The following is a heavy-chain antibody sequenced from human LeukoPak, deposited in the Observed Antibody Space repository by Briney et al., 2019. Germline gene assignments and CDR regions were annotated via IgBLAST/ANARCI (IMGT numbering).Heavy chain of an antibody. D-gene: IGHD3-22*01. Sequence: GASVKVSCKASGGTFSSYAISWVRQAPGQGLEWMGRIIPILGIANYAQKFQGRVTITADKSTSTAYMELSSLRSEDTAVYYCASDIRDYYDSSGASRAFDIWGQGTMVTVSS. J-gene: IGHJ3*02. V-gene: IGHV1-69*04. CDR3: ASDIRDYYDSSGASRAFDI. CDR2: IIPILGIA. CDR1: GGTFSSYA.